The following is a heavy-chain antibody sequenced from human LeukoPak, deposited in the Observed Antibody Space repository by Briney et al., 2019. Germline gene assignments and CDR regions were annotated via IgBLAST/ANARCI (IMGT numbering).Heavy chain of an antibody. CDR3: ASDVNGYFDH. CDR1: GVSISIYN. J-gene: IGHJ4*02. D-gene: IGHD2-8*01. V-gene: IGHV4-59*08. CDR2: IYYSGTT. Sequence: PSETLSLTCSVSGVSISIYNWNWIRQPPGKGLEWIGYIYYSGTTNYNPSLKSRVTMSVDTSKKQFSLKMSSVTAADTAVYYCASDVNGYFDHWGQGTLVTVSS.